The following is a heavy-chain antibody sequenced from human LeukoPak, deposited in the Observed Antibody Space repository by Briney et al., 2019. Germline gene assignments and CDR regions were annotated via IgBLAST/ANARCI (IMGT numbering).Heavy chain of an antibody. V-gene: IGHV3-23*01. CDR3: AKDRGPVVGSYGI. CDR1: GFTFSSYA. J-gene: IGHJ3*02. Sequence: GGSLRLSCAASGFTFSSYAMSWVRQAPGKGLEWVSAISGSGGSTYYADSVKGRFTISRDNSKNTLYLQMNSLRAKDTAVYYCAKDRGPVVGSYGIWGQGTMVTVSS. CDR2: ISGSGGST. D-gene: IGHD1-26*01.